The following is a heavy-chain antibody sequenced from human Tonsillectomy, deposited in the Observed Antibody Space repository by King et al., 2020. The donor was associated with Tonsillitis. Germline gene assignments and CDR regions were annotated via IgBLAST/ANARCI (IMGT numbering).Heavy chain of an antibody. CDR3: AGALFMVRGVIPHYYYYYGMDV. Sequence: VQLVESGGGVVRPGGSLRLSCAASGFTFGNYGMSWVRQAPGKGLEWVSDINWSGGSTGYADSVKGRFTISRDNAKNSLYLQMNSLRAEDTALYYCAGALFMVRGVIPHYYYYYGMDVWGQGTTVTVSS. V-gene: IGHV3-20*04. J-gene: IGHJ6*02. CDR2: INWSGGST. CDR1: GFTFGNYG. D-gene: IGHD3-10*01.